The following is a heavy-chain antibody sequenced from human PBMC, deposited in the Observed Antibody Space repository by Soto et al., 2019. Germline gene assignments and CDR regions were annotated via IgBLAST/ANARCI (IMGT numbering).Heavy chain of an antibody. CDR1: VASISSADYY. CDR3: ASDLGLGCNRFYY. V-gene: IGHV4-30-2*01. D-gene: IGHD3-16*01. CDR2: IYHSGST. Sequence: QLQLQESGSGLVKPSQTLSLTCAVSVASISSADYYWSWIRQPPGKGLEWIGYIYHSGSTTYNPSLKSRLTQSLDRSKNQISLKLISVTDADKAVYYCASDLGLGCNRFYYLGQGTQVTVSS. J-gene: IGHJ4*02.